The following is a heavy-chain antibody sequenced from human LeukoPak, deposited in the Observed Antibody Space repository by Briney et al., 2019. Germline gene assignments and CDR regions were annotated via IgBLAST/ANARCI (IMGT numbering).Heavy chain of an antibody. D-gene: IGHD2-2*01. V-gene: IGHV3-11*01. CDR3: ASTLTGYCSSTSCSGWFDP. CDR2: ISSSGSAK. Sequence: GGSLRLSCAASGFTFSDYYMSWIRQAPGKGLEWVSYISSSGSAKYYADSVKGRFTISRDNAKNSLYLQMNSLRAEDTAVYYCASTLTGYCSSTSCSGWFDPWGQGTLVTVSS. CDR1: GFTFSDYY. J-gene: IGHJ5*02.